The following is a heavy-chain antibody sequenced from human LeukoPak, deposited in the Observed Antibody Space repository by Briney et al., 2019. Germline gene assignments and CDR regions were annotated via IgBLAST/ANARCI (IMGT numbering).Heavy chain of an antibody. CDR1: GYSISSGYY. Sequence: PSETLSLTYAVSGYSISSGYYWGWIRQPPGKGLEWIGSIYYSGSTYYNPSLKSRVTISVDTSKNQFSLKLSSVTAADTAVYYCARCLGHYYDSSGYYYPAYWGQGTLVTVSS. D-gene: IGHD3-22*01. V-gene: IGHV4-38-2*01. J-gene: IGHJ4*02. CDR3: ARCLGHYYDSSGYYYPAY. CDR2: IYYSGST.